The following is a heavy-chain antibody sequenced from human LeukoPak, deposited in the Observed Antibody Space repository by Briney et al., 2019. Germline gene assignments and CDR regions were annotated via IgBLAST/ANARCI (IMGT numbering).Heavy chain of an antibody. Sequence: PSETLSLTCAVSGYSISSGYYWGWIRQPPGKGLGWIGSIYHRGSTYYNPSLKSRVTISVDTSKNQFSLKLSSVTAADAAVYYCARDITTVRGPFDYWGQGTLVTVSS. CDR2: IYHRGST. CDR1: GYSISSGYY. J-gene: IGHJ4*02. CDR3: ARDITTVRGPFDY. D-gene: IGHD3-10*01. V-gene: IGHV4-38-2*02.